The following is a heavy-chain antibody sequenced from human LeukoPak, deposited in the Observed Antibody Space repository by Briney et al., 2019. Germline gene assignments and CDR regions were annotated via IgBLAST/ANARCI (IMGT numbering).Heavy chain of an antibody. Sequence: SQTLSLTCAVSGGSISSGGYSWSWIRQPPGKGLEWIGYIYHSGSTYYNPSLKSRVTISVDRSKNQFSLKLSSVTAADTAVYYCARGLLQGETVGAFDIWGQGTMVTVSS. CDR1: GGSISSGGYS. CDR3: ARGLLQGETVGAFDI. V-gene: IGHV4-30-2*01. D-gene: IGHD3-16*01. J-gene: IGHJ3*02. CDR2: IYHSGST.